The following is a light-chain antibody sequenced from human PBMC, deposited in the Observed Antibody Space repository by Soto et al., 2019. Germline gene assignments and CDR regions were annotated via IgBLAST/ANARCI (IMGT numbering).Light chain of an antibody. CDR1: QYISKW. CDR2: DAS. J-gene: IGKJ2*01. Sequence: GDRVAITCRASQYISKWLAWYQQKPGKAPQLLISDASSLKSGVPPRFSGSGSGTEFTLTIRSLQPEDSATYYCQQYNSNSLYSFGQGTQLEI. V-gene: IGKV1-5*01. CDR3: QQYNSNSLYS.